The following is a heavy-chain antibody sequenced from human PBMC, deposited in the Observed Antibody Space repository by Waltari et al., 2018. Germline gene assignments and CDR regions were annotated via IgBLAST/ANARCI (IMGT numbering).Heavy chain of an antibody. CDR1: GGSISSGGYS. CDR3: TGERAGDYKRDDI. Sequence: QLQLQESGSGLVKPSQTLPLTCAVSGGSISSGGYSWSWSRQPPGKGLEWIGYIYHSGSTYYNPSLKSRVTISVDRSKNQFSLKLSSVTAADTAVYYCTGERAGDYKRDDIWGQGTMVTVSS. V-gene: IGHV4-30-2*01. J-gene: IGHJ3*02. D-gene: IGHD4-17*01. CDR2: IYHSGST.